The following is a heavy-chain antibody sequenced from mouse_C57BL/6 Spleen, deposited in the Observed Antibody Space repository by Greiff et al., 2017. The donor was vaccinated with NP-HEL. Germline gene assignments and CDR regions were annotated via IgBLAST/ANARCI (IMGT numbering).Heavy chain of an antibody. J-gene: IGHJ2*01. CDR3: AREGSRSYFDY. V-gene: IGHV1-80*01. CDR1: GYAFSSYW. CDR2: IYPGDGDT. Sequence: VQLQQSGAELVKPGASVKISCKASGYAFSSYWMNWVKQRPGKGLEWIGQIYPGDGDTNYNGKFKGKATLTADKSSSTAYMQLSSLTSEDSAVYFCAREGSRSYFDYWGQGITLTVSS.